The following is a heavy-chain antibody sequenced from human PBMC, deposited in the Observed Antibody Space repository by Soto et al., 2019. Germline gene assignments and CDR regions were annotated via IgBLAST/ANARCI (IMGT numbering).Heavy chain of an antibody. CDR2: ITGYNGNT. CDR1: GYTFTRYG. CDR3: ARGTVASISQYHYFYMDV. Sequence: ASVKVSCKASGYTFTRYGVSWVRQAPGQGLEWMGRITGYNGNTNYAQKFQGRVTMTTDTSTTTAYMELRSLRSDDTAVYYCARGTVASISQYHYFYMDVWGKGTTVTFSS. D-gene: IGHD5-12*01. V-gene: IGHV1-18*01. J-gene: IGHJ6*03.